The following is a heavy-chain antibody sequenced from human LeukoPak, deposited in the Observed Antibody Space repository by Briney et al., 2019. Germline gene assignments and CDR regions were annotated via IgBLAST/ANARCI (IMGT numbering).Heavy chain of an antibody. Sequence: ASVKVSCKASGYTFTNYGITWVRQAPGQGLEWMGWISGYQGSTKYAQNFQGRVTMTRDTPISPAYMELSRLRSDDTAVYYCARALEDGYALEYFDYWGQGTLVTVSS. V-gene: IGHV1-18*01. J-gene: IGHJ4*02. CDR2: ISGYQGST. CDR1: GYTFTNYG. D-gene: IGHD5-24*01. CDR3: ARALEDGYALEYFDY.